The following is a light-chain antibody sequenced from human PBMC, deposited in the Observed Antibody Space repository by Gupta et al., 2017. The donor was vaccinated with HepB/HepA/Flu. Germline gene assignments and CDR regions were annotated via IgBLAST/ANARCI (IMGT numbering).Light chain of an antibody. CDR3: QEPKS. V-gene: IGKV1-33*01. CDR2: EAS. Sequence: DIQMTQSPSSLSASVGDRVTITCQASQDISKYLNWYQQKPGKDPKRRIYEASKLETGVKGRLSGSGSGTDFTCISRSVEADDIETYYGQEPKSFGHGTKVDIK. J-gene: IGKJ3*01. CDR1: QDISKY.